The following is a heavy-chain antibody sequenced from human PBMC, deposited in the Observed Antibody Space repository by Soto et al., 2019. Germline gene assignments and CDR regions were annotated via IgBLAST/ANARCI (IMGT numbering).Heavy chain of an antibody. D-gene: IGHD1-1*01. CDR3: ARDRVTAADGTNYFYGMAV. CDR1: GGSISSYF. V-gene: IGHV4-59*01. CDR2: ISYSGST. Sequence: QVQLQESGPGLVKPSETLSLTCSVSGGSISSYFWSWIRQPPGKGLEWIGYISYSGSTNYNPSLKSRVTISVDTSKNQFSLKLNAVTAADTAVYYCARDRVTAADGTNYFYGMAVWGQGTTVTVSS. J-gene: IGHJ6*02.